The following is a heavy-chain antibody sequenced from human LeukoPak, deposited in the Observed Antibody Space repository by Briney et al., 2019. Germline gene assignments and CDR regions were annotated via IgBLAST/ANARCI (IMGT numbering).Heavy chain of an antibody. Sequence: PSETLSLTCAVSGYSISSGYYWGWIRQPPGKGLEWIGSIYHSGSTYYNPSLKSRVTISVDTSKNQFSLKLSSVTAADTAVYHCARDRTYCSSTSCLTWGGWFDPWGQGTLVTVSS. CDR3: ARDRTYCSSTSCLTWGGWFDP. D-gene: IGHD2-2*01. CDR2: IYHSGST. CDR1: GYSISSGYY. V-gene: IGHV4-38-2*02. J-gene: IGHJ5*02.